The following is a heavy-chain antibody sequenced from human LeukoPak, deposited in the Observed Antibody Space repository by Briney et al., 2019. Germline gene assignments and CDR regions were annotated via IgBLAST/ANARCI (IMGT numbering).Heavy chain of an antibody. CDR2: INGDGSIT. CDR1: GFTFSNYW. Sequence: GGSLRLSCAASGFTFSNYWIHWVRQAPGKGLVWVSRINGDGSITMYADSVKGRFTISRDNAKNTLYLQMNSLGAEDTAIYYCARSPYCSSTSCYREFDYWGQGALVTVSS. V-gene: IGHV3-74*03. CDR3: ARSPYCSSTSCYREFDY. D-gene: IGHD2-2*01. J-gene: IGHJ4*02.